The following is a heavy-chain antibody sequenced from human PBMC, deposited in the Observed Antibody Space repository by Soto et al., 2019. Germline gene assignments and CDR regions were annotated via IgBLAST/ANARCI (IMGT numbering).Heavy chain of an antibody. J-gene: IGHJ4*02. D-gene: IGHD5-18*01. CDR3: AKRSSGYSFDY. CDR1: GFTFTISA. Sequence: GGSLRLSCAASGFTFTISAMTWVRQAPGKGLEWVSIISGGGDTTYYADSVKGRFTISRDNSKNTLYLQMNSLRAEDTAVYYCAKRSSGYSFDYWGQGTLVTVSS. CDR2: ISGGGDTT. V-gene: IGHV3-23*01.